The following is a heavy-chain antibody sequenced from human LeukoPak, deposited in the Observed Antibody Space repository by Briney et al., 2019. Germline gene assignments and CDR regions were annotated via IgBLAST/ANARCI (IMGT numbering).Heavy chain of an antibody. J-gene: IGHJ5*02. V-gene: IGHV1-2*02. D-gene: IGHD2-2*02. Sequence: ASVKVSCEASGYTFTGYYMHWVRQAPGQGLEWMGWINPNSGGTNYAQKFQGRVTMTRDTSISTAYMELSRLRSDDTAVYYCARKRPVYCSSTSCYTGIGWFDPWGQGTLVTVSS. CDR1: GYTFTGYY. CDR3: ARKRPVYCSSTSCYTGIGWFDP. CDR2: INPNSGGT.